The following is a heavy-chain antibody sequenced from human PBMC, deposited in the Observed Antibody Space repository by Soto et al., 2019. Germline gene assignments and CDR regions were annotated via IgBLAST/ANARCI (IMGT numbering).Heavy chain of an antibody. J-gene: IGHJ5*02. CDR2: IYYSGHT. Sequence: TGLRASIGSSYCSRILQTPGKGLEWIGYIYYSGHTDYNPSLKSRVTMSVDASKNQFSLRLTSMTAADTAVYYCVASLAASGLTWLDPWGRGTLVTVSS. D-gene: IGHD6-13*01. CDR1: RASIGSSY. CDR3: VASLAASGLTWLDP. V-gene: IGHV4-59*12.